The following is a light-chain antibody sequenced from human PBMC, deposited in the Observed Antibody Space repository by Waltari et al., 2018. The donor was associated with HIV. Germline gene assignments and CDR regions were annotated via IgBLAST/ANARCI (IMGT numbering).Light chain of an antibody. CDR2: TAS. J-gene: IGKJ4*01. CDR1: QNINNY. Sequence: DIQLPQSQSSLSASVGARVTITCRSSQNINNYLNWYQLKPGKAPKLLNYTASSLQRGVPSRFSGSGSGTDFSLTISSLQPEDFATYYCQQTYSILTFGGGTKVEIK. CDR3: QQTYSILT. V-gene: IGKV1-39*01.